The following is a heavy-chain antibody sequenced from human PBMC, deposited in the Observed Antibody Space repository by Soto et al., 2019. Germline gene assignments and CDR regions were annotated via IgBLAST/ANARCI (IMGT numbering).Heavy chain of an antibody. Sequence: SQTLSLTCAISGDSVSSNSAAWNWIRQSPSRGLEWLGRTYYRSKWYNDYAVSVKSRITINPDTSKNQFSLQLTSVTPEDTAVYYCARGGGSSSWYNFYYYYYGMDVWGQGTTVTVS. V-gene: IGHV6-1*01. CDR1: GDSVSSNSAA. J-gene: IGHJ6*02. D-gene: IGHD6-13*01. CDR2: TYYRSKWYN. CDR3: ARGGGSSSWYNFYYYYYGMDV.